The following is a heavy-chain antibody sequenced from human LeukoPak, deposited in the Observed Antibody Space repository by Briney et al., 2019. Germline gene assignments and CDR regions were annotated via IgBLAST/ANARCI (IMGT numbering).Heavy chain of an antibody. V-gene: IGHV4-61*02. CDR2: IYTSATT. Sequence: SQTLSLTFTVSAGSISSGTYYSSWIRQPAGKGLEWIGRIYTSATTTYNPSLNSPLTLSIDTSNNPLSLELTSVTAADTAMYYCAREPMIRGITHFDYWGQGTLVTVSS. CDR1: AGSISSGTYY. D-gene: IGHD3-10*01. J-gene: IGHJ4*02. CDR3: AREPMIRGITHFDY.